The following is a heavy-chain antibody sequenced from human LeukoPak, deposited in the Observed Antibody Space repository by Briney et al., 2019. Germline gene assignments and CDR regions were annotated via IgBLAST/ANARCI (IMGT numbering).Heavy chain of an antibody. J-gene: IGHJ4*02. CDR3: ATLWPRDY. CDR1: GFTFRSYT. V-gene: IGHV3-30-3*01. CDR2: ISYDGSNK. Sequence: GGSLRLSCAASGFTFRSYTMNWVRQAPGKGLEWVAVISYDGSNKYYADSVKGRFTISRDNSKNTLYLQMNSLRAEDTAVYYCATLWPRDYWGQGTLVTVSS. D-gene: IGHD3-10*01.